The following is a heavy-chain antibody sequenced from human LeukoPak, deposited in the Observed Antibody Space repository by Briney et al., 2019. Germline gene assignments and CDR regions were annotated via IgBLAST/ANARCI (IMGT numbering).Heavy chain of an antibody. V-gene: IGHV3-30-3*01. CDR2: ISFDGSIK. CDR3: AKVPRLGSGY. CDR1: EFTSTNSA. J-gene: IGHJ4*02. Sequence: GGSLRLSCAASEFTSTNSAMNWVRQAPGKGLEWAALISFDGSIKYYADSVKGRFTISRDNAKNSLYLQMNSLRAEDTAVYFCAKVPRLGSGYWGQGTLVTVSS. D-gene: IGHD7-27*01.